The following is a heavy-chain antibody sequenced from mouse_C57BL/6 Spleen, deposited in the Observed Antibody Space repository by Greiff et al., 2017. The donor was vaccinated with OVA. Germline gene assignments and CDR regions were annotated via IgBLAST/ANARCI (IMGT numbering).Heavy chain of an antibody. CDR3: ARGRNGYDGGDAMDY. CDR1: GYTFTNYW. D-gene: IGHD2-2*01. CDR2: IYPGGGYT. V-gene: IGHV1-63*01. J-gene: IGHJ4*01. Sequence: VKLVESGPELVKPGASVKISCKASGYTFTNYWIGWAKQRPGHGLEWIGDIYPGGGYTNYNEKFKGKATLTADKSSSTAYMQFSSLTSEDSAIYYCARGRNGYDGGDAMDYWGQGTSVTVSS.